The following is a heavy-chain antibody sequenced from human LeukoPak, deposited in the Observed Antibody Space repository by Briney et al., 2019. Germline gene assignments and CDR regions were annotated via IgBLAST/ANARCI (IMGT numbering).Heavy chain of an antibody. CDR1: GYTFTIYG. CDR2: ISAYNGNT. CDR3: ARDRGARYYYYYYMDV. Sequence: ASVTVSFKASGYTFTIYGISWVRQAPGQGLEWMGWISAYNGNTNYAQKLQGRVTMTTDTSTSTAYMELRSLRSDDTAVYYCARDRGARYYYYYYMDVWGKGTTVTISS. V-gene: IGHV1-18*01. D-gene: IGHD1-26*01. J-gene: IGHJ6*03.